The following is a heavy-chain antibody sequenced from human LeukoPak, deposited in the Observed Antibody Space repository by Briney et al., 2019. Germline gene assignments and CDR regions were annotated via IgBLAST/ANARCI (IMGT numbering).Heavy chain of an antibody. V-gene: IGHV4-38-2*01. Sequence: PSQTLSLTCAVSGYSISSGYYWGWIRQPPGKGLEWIGSMYHSGSTYYNPSLNSRSTISLDTSKNRLSLKLSSVTAADTAVYYCARSVAKTLGYCSSTSCYGLHAFDIWGQGTLVTVSS. D-gene: IGHD2-2*01. CDR3: ARSVAKTLGYCSSTSCYGLHAFDI. CDR1: GYSISSGYY. CDR2: MYHSGST. J-gene: IGHJ3*02.